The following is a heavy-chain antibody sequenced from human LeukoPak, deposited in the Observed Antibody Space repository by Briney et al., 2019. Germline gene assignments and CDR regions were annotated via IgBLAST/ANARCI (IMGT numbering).Heavy chain of an antibody. Sequence: GGSLRLSCAASGFTFSSYSMNWVRQAPGKGLEWVSSISSSSSYIYYADSVKGRFTISRDNAKNSLYLQMNSLRAEDTAVYYCARGSVSSGGGSDFDYWGQGTLVTVSS. CDR2: ISSSSSYI. V-gene: IGHV3-21*01. D-gene: IGHD6-19*01. CDR1: GFTFSSYS. J-gene: IGHJ4*02. CDR3: ARGSVSSGGGSDFDY.